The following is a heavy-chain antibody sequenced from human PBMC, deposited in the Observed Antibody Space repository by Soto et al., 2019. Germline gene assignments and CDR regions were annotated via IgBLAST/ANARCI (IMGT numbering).Heavy chain of an antibody. V-gene: IGHV3-21*06. J-gene: IGHJ4*02. CDR2: IRSTTNYI. Sequence: SGGSLRLSCAASGFTFTRYSMKWVRQAPGKGLEWVSSIRSTTNYIYYGDSMKGRFTISRDNAKNSLYLEMNSLRAEDTAVYYCARESEDLTSNFDYWGQGTLVTVSS. CDR3: ARESEDLTSNFDY. CDR1: GFTFTRYS.